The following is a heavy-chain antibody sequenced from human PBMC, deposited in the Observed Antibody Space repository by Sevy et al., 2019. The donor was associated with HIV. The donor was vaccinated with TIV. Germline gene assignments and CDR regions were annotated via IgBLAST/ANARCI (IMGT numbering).Heavy chain of an antibody. D-gene: IGHD1-26*01. V-gene: IGHV6-1*01. CDR2: TYYRSKWYS. CDR3: ARHGGRYYRSFDL. CDR1: GDSVSSNSAA. Sequence: SQTLSLTCAISGDSVSSNSAAWTWIRQSPSRGLEWLGRTYYRSKWYSDYADSVKRRLTITPDTSNNQISLQLQSVTPADTALYYCARHGGRYYRSFDLWGRGTLVTVSS. J-gene: IGHJ2*01.